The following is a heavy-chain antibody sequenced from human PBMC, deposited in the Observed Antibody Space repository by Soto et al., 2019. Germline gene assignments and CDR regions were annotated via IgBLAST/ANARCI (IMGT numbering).Heavy chain of an antibody. Sequence: QVQLQQWGAGLLKPSETLSLTCAVYGGAFSGYYWSWIRQHAGKGLEWIGEINHSGTTTYNPSLKSRVTISVDTSKYQFSLKLSSVTAADTAVYYCADSSCPGLDDWGQGTTVTVSS. D-gene: IGHD3-22*01. CDR1: GGAFSGYY. J-gene: IGHJ6*02. CDR3: ADSSCPGLDD. CDR2: INHSGTT. V-gene: IGHV4-34*01.